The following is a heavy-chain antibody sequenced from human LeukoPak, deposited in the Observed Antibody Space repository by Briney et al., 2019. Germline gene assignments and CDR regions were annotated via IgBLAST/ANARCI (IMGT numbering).Heavy chain of an antibody. CDR3: AKGRKLTVTRGGDY. CDR1: GFTFSSYA. J-gene: IGHJ4*02. D-gene: IGHD4-17*01. Sequence: GGSLRLPCAASGFTFSSYAMSWVRQAPGKGMEWVSAISGSGGSTYYADSVKGRFTISRDNSKNTLYLQMNSLRAEDTAVYYCAKGRKLTVTRGGDYWGQGTLVTVSS. CDR2: ISGSGGST. V-gene: IGHV3-23*01.